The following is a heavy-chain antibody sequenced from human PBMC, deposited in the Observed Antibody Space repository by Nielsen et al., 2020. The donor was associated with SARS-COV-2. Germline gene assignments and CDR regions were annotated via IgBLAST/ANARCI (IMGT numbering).Heavy chain of an antibody. CDR2: ISGSGGST. V-gene: IGHV3-23*01. CDR1: GFTFSSYA. J-gene: IGHJ4*02. Sequence: GESLRLSCAASGFTFSSYAMSWVRQAPGKGLEWVSAISGSGGSTYYADSVKGRFTISRDNSKNTLYLQMNSLRAEDTAVYYCAKGGLRYFDWLPRYWGQGTLVTVSS. CDR3: AKGGLRYFDWLPRY. D-gene: IGHD3-9*01.